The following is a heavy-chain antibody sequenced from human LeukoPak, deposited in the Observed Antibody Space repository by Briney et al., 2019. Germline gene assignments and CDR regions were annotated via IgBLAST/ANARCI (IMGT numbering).Heavy chain of an antibody. CDR1: GFTFSSYS. Sequence: PGGSLRLSCAASGFTFSSYSMNWVRQAPGKGLEWVSSISSSSSYIYYADSVKGQFTISRDHAKNSLYLQMNSRRAEDTAVYYCARDNPPGYYDSSGTYYFDYWGQGTLVTVSS. CDR2: ISSSSSYI. J-gene: IGHJ4*02. CDR3: ARDNPPGYYDSSGTYYFDY. V-gene: IGHV3-21*01. D-gene: IGHD3-22*01.